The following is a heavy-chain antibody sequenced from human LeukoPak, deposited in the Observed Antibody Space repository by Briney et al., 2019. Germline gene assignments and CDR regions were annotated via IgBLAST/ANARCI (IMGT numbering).Heavy chain of an antibody. Sequence: GGSLRHSCAASGFTFSSYDMHWVRQATGKGLEWVSAIGTAGDTYYPGSVKGRFTISRENAKNSLYLQMNSLRAGDTAVYYCARGSVNDAFDIWGQGTMVTVSS. CDR3: ARGSVNDAFDI. D-gene: IGHD3-10*01. V-gene: IGHV3-13*01. CDR2: IGTAGDT. CDR1: GFTFSSYD. J-gene: IGHJ3*02.